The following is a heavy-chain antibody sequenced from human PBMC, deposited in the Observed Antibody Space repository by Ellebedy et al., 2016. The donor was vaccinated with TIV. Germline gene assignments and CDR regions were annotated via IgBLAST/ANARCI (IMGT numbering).Heavy chain of an antibody. J-gene: IGHJ5*02. CDR3: ARVAVWGWFDP. V-gene: IGHV1-8*02. D-gene: IGHD6-19*01. CDR1: GYTFTGYY. CDR2: MNPNSGNT. Sequence: ASVKVSCXTSGYTFTGYYIHWLRQAPGQGLEWMGWMNPNSGNTGYAQKFQGRVTMTRNTSISTAYMELSSLRSEDTAVYYCARVAVWGWFDPWGQGTLVTVSS.